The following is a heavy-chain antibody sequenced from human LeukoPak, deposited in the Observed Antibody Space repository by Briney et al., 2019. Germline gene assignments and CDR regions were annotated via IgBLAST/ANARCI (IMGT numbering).Heavy chain of an antibody. Sequence: SETLSLTCTVSGGSISSYYWSWIRQPPGKGLEWIGDIYYSGSTNYNPSLKSRVTISVDTSKNQFYLKLSSVTAADTAVYYCARAGVSGDCSGGSCHPNYFDYWGQGTLVTVSS. CDR3: ARAGVSGDCSGGSCHPNYFDY. V-gene: IGHV4-59*01. D-gene: IGHD2-15*01. CDR2: IYYSGST. J-gene: IGHJ4*02. CDR1: GGSISSYY.